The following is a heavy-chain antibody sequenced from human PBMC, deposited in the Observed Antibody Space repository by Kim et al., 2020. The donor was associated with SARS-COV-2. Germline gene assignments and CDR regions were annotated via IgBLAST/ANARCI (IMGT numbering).Heavy chain of an antibody. Sequence: ASVKVSCKASGYTFTSYGISWVRQAPGQGLEWMGWISAYNGNTNYAQKLQGRVTMTTDTSTSTAYMELRSLRSDDTAVYYCARDSDYGSGKYWFDPWGQGTLVTVSS. CDR1: GYTFTSYG. J-gene: IGHJ5*02. D-gene: IGHD3-10*01. V-gene: IGHV1-18*01. CDR2: ISAYNGNT. CDR3: ARDSDYGSGKYWFDP.